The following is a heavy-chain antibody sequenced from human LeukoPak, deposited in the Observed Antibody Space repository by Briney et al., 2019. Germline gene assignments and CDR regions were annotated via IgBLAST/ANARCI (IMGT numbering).Heavy chain of an antibody. CDR1: GFTFSSYA. CDR2: ISGSGGST. Sequence: GGSLRPSCAASGFTFSSYAMSWVRQAPGKGLEWVSAISGSGGSTYYADSVKGRFTISRDNSKNTLYLQMNSLRAEDTAVYYCAKDKKVMQLSNYWGQGTLVTVSS. V-gene: IGHV3-23*01. J-gene: IGHJ4*02. D-gene: IGHD5-18*01. CDR3: AKDKKVMQLSNY.